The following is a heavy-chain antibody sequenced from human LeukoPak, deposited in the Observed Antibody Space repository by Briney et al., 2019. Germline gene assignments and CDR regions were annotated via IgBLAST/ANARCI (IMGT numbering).Heavy chain of an antibody. J-gene: IGHJ4*02. D-gene: IGHD4-17*01. CDR3: ARETPDYGDYGN. Sequence: PGGSLRLSCAASGFTFTSYAMGWVRQAPGKGLEWVSTISTSGGSTYYADSVKGRFTISRDNSKNTLYLQMNSLRAEDTAVYYCARETPDYGDYGNWGQGTLVTVSS. CDR1: GFTFTSYA. V-gene: IGHV3-23*01. CDR2: ISTSGGST.